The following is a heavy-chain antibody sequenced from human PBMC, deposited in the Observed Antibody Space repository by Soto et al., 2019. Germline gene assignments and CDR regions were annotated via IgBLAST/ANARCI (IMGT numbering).Heavy chain of an antibody. V-gene: IGHV4-39*01. J-gene: IGHJ4*02. Sequence: SLTCTVSGGSISSSSYYWGWIRQPPGKGLEWIGSIYYSGSTYYNPSLKSRVTISVDTSKNQFSLKLSSVTAADTAVYYCARKNHFFDYWVQGTLVTVSS. D-gene: IGHD3-3*02. CDR2: IYYSGST. CDR3: ARKNHFFDY. CDR1: GGSISSSSYY.